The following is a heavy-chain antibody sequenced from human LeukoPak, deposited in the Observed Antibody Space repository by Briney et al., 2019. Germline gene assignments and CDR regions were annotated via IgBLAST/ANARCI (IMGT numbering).Heavy chain of an antibody. V-gene: IGHV3-30*02. J-gene: IGHJ2*01. CDR2: IRYDGSNK. D-gene: IGHD5-24*01. Sequence: GGSLRLSCAASGFTFSSYGMHWVRQAPGKGLEWVAFIRYDGSNKYYADSVKGRSTISRDNSKNTLYLQMNSLRAEDTAVYYCAKGSWLYWYFDLWGRGTLVTVSS. CDR3: AKGSWLYWYFDL. CDR1: GFTFSSYG.